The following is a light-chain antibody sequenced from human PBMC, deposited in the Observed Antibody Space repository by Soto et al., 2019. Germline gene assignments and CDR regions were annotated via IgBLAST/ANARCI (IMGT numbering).Light chain of an antibody. CDR1: QSVSSN. J-gene: IGKJ2*01. Sequence: EVVMTQSPATRSVYPGERATLSCRASQSVSSNLAWYQQKPGQAPRLLIYGASTRATGIPARFSGSGSGTEFTLTISSLQSEDFAVYYCQQYNNWLYTFGQGTKVDIK. CDR2: GAS. V-gene: IGKV3-15*01. CDR3: QQYNNWLYT.